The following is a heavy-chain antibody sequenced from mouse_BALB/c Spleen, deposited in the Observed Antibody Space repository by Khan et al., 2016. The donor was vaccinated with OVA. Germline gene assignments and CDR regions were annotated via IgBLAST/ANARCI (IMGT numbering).Heavy chain of an antibody. J-gene: IGHJ3*01. CDR1: GFTFSTYG. V-gene: IGHV5-6*01. D-gene: IGHD1-1*01. Sequence: EVQLVESGGDLVKPGGSLKLSCSASGFTFSTYGMSWVRQTPEKRLEWVASISSDGDNIFYPDSVKGRFTMSRDNVKNTLYLQMSSLRSEDTAMYYCARHNYGPFAYWGQGTLVTVSA. CDR3: ARHNYGPFAY. CDR2: ISSDGDNI.